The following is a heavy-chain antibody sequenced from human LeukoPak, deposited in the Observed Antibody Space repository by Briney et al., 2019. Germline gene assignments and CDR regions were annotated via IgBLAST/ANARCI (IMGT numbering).Heavy chain of an antibody. Sequence: PGGSLRLSCAASGFTFSSYRMHCVRQAPGMGLEWVSSISSSSSYIYYADSVKGRFSISRDNVKDSLYLQMNSLKAEDTAVYYCASLYGSYYDFWSGDYWGQGTLVTVSS. CDR2: ISSSSSYI. CDR1: GFTFSSYR. CDR3: ASLYGSYYDFWSGDY. V-gene: IGHV3-21*01. D-gene: IGHD3-3*01. J-gene: IGHJ4*02.